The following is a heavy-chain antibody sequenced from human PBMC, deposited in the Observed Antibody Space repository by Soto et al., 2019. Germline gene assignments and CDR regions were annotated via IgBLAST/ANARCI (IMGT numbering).Heavy chain of an antibody. D-gene: IGHD1-1*01. CDR1: GGSMNRGDQY. CDR3: ARELPQRQGRNMDV. V-gene: IGHV4-31*03. CDR2: INHRGSL. Sequence: SETLPLTCTVTGGSMNRGDQYWTWIRHRPGEGLEWFGYINHRGSLYYNPSLKSRVSMSVDTSKNQFSLNLSSVTAADTAVYYCARELPQRQGRNMDVWGQGTTVTVSS. J-gene: IGHJ6*02.